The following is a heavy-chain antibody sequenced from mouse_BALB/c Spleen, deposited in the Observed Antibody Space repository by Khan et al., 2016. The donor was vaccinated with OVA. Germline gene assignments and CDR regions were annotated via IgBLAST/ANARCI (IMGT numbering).Heavy chain of an antibody. Sequence: EVQLQESGPELVKPGASVKISCQASGYSFTNYIIHWVKQNPGQGLEWIGYINPYNDGAKYNDKFKGKATLTSDKSSSTAYMELSGLTSEDSAVYYCARDYGRSFWFAYWGQGTLVTVSA. J-gene: IGHJ3*01. D-gene: IGHD1-1*01. V-gene: IGHV1S136*01. CDR3: ARDYGRSFWFAY. CDR2: INPYNDGA. CDR1: GYSFTNYI.